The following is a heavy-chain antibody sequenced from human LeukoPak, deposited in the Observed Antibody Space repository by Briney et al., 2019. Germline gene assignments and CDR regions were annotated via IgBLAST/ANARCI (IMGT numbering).Heavy chain of an antibody. D-gene: IGHD3-10*02. CDR3: AELGITMIGGV. V-gene: IGHV3-48*03. J-gene: IGHJ6*04. CDR2: ISSSGSTI. Sequence: PGGSLRLSCAASGFTFSSYEMNWVRQAPGKGLEWVSYISSSGSTIHYADSVKGRFTISRDNDKNSLYLQMNSLRAEDTAVYYCAELGITMIGGVWGKGTTVTISS. CDR1: GFTFSSYE.